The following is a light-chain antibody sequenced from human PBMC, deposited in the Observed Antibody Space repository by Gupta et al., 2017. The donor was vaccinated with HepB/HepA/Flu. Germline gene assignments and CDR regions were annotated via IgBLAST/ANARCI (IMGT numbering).Light chain of an antibody. CDR3: CSYRSSTSLFV. Sequence: QSALPQPASASASPGPSTTTPCTATSSDVGGYNYVSWYQQYPGKAPKVIIYDVSGRPSGVSDRFSGSKSGNMASLTISGPQAEDEADYYCCSYRSSTSLFVFGTGTKVTVL. V-gene: IGLV2-14*01. J-gene: IGLJ1*01. CDR1: SSDVGGYNY. CDR2: DVS.